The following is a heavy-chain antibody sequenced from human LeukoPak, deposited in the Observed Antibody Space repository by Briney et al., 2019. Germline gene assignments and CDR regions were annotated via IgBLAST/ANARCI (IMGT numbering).Heavy chain of an antibody. Sequence: PGGSLRLSCAASGFTFSSYAMSWVRQAPGKGLERVSSISGSGGSTYYADSVKGRFTISRDNSRDNSKNTVYLQMNSLRAEDTAVYYCAKGLSSGWNLKGSGYWGQGTLVTVSS. CDR3: AKGLSSGWNLKGSGY. V-gene: IGHV3-23*01. CDR1: GFTFSSYA. CDR2: ISGSGGST. J-gene: IGHJ4*02. D-gene: IGHD6-19*01.